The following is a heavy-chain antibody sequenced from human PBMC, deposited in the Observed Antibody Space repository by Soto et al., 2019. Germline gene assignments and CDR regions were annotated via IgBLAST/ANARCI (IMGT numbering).Heavy chain of an antibody. CDR3: ARGLDCSSTSCYGSLARYYYGMDV. CDR1: GPSISSGAYY. J-gene: IGHJ6*02. CDR2: IYYSGST. Sequence: PSETLSLTCTLSGPSISSGAYYWSWIRQHPGKGLERLGYIYYSGSTYYSPSLKSRVTISVDTSKSQFSLKLSSVTAADTAVYYCARGLDCSSTSCYGSLARYYYGMDVWGQGTTVTVSS. V-gene: IGHV4-31*03. D-gene: IGHD2-2*01.